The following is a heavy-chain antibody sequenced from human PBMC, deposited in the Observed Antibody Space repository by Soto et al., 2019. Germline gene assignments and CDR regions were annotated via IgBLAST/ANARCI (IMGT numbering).Heavy chain of an antibody. CDR1: EFTFSDYI. CDR3: AREWEPDAFDI. D-gene: IGHD1-26*01. Sequence: PGGSLRLSCAASEFTFSDYIMNWVRQAPGKGLEWVSYISSTSSTIYYADSVMGRFTISRDNAKNSLYLQMNSLRAEDTAVYYCAREWEPDAFDIWGQGTMVTVSS. J-gene: IGHJ3*02. CDR2: ISSTSSTI. V-gene: IGHV3-48*01.